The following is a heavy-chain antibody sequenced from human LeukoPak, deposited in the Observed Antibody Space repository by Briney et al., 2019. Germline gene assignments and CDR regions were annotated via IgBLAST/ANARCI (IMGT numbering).Heavy chain of an antibody. J-gene: IGHJ4*02. V-gene: IGHV4-59*08. CDR2: IYYSGST. CDR1: GASISSYY. CDR3: ATSCGNSYGCYFDY. D-gene: IGHD5-18*01. Sequence: PSETLSLTCTVSGASISSYYWSWIRQPPGKGLEWIGYIYYSGSTNYNPSLKSRVTISVDTSKSQLSLRLSSVTAADTAIYYCATSCGNSYGCYFDYWGQGTLVTVSS.